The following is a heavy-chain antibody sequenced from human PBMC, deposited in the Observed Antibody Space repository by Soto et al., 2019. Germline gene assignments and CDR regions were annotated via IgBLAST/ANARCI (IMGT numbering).Heavy chain of an antibody. CDR3: ARIRVAAGDY. Sequence: QVQLQQWGAGLLKPSETLSLTCAVYGGSFSGYYWSWIRQPPGKGLEWIGEINHSGSTNYNPSLKSRVTISVDTSKNQFSLKLRSVTAADTAVYYWARIRVAAGDYWGQGTLVTVSS. J-gene: IGHJ4*02. V-gene: IGHV4-34*01. CDR2: INHSGST. D-gene: IGHD2-15*01. CDR1: GGSFSGYY.